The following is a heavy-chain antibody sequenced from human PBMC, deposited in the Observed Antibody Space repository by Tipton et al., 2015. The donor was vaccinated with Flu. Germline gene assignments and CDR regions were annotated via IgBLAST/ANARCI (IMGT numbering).Heavy chain of an antibody. CDR2: IWYDGSNK. Sequence: RSLRLSCAASGFTFSSYGMHWVRQAPGKGLEWVAVIWYDGSNKYYADSVKGRFTISRDNSKNTLYLQMNSLRAEDTAVYYCARAEELEPYYMDVWGKGTTVTVSS. D-gene: IGHD1-1*01. CDR3: ARAEELEPYYMDV. CDR1: GFTFSSYG. J-gene: IGHJ6*03. V-gene: IGHV3-33*08.